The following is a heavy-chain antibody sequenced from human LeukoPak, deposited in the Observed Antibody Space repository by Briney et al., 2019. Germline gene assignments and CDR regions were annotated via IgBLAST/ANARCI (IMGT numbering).Heavy chain of an antibody. J-gene: IGHJ6*02. CDR1: GYSFTSYW. V-gene: IGHV5-10-1*01. CDR2: IDPSDSYT. D-gene: IGHD6-6*01. Sequence: GESTKISCKGSGYSFTSYWISWVRQMPGKGLEWMGRIDPSDSYTNYSPSFQGHVTISADKSISTAYLQWSSLKASDTAMYYCARRLRSSRAYCGMDVWGQGTPVTVSS. CDR3: ARRLRSSRAYCGMDV.